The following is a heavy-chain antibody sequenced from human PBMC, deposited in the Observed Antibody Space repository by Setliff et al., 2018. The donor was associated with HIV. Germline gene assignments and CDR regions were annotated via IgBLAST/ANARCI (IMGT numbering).Heavy chain of an antibody. CDR2: IYTSGST. CDR3: ARQSITIFGVVISGFDP. Sequence: SETLSLTCTVSGGSISSGSYYWSWIRQPAGKGLEWIGRIYTSGSTYYNPSLKSRVTISVDTSKNQVSLRLTSVTAADTAVYYCARQSITIFGVVISGFDPWGQGTLVTVSS. D-gene: IGHD3-3*01. J-gene: IGHJ5*02. V-gene: IGHV4-61*02. CDR1: GGSISSGSYY.